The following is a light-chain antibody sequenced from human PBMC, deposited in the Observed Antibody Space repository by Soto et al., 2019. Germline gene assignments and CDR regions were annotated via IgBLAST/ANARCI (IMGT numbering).Light chain of an antibody. CDR3: KKSYSTPLWT. CDR2: AAS. Sequence: DIQMTHSPSSLSASVGDRVTITCRASQSIVTYLNWYLQKPGKAPKLLIYAASNLQSGVPSRFSGSGSGTDFTLTISSLQPEDFATYICKKSYSTPLWTFGQGNKVEIX. CDR1: QSIVTY. J-gene: IGKJ1*01. V-gene: IGKV1-39*01.